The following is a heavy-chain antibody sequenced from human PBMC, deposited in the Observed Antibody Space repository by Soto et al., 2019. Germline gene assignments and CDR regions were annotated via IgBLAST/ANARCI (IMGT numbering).Heavy chain of an antibody. J-gene: IGHJ4*02. V-gene: IGHV4-39*01. CDR1: GGSISSSSYY. CDR2: IYYSGST. Sequence: QLLESGPGLVKPSETLSLTCTVSGGSISSSSYYWGWIRQPPGKGLEWIGSIYYSGSTYYNPSLKSRVTISVDTSKNQFSLKLSSVAAADTAVYYCARHTRWYCSGGRCDYFDYWGQGTLVTVSS. CDR3: ARHTRWYCSGGRCDYFDY. D-gene: IGHD2-15*01.